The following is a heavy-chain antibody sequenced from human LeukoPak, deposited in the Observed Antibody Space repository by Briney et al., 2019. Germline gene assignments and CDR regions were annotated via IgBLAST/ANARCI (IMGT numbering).Heavy chain of an antibody. CDR3: AKDYDYGDSGFDY. V-gene: IGHV3-23*01. D-gene: IGHD4-17*01. CDR2: ISGSDGST. CDR1: GFTFSSYA. J-gene: IGHJ4*02. Sequence: GGSLRLSCAASGFTFSSYAMSWVRQAPGKGLEWVSAISGSDGSTYYADSVKGRFTISRDNSKNTLYLQMNSLRAEDTAVYYCAKDYDYGDSGFDYWGQGTLVTVSS.